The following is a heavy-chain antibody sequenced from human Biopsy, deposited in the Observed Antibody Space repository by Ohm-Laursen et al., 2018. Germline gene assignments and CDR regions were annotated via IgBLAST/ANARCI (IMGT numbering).Heavy chain of an antibody. CDR3: ARGRTGG. V-gene: IGHV3-9*01. D-gene: IGHD1/OR15-1a*01. J-gene: IGHJ4*02. CDR2: INRNSDNL. CDR1: GFIFGDYA. Sequence: SLRLSCAASGFIFGDYAMHWVRQAPGKGLEWVSGINRNSDNLGYVGSVKGRFTISRDDAKNSLYLQMNSLRAEDTAVYYCARGRTGGWGQGTLVTVSS.